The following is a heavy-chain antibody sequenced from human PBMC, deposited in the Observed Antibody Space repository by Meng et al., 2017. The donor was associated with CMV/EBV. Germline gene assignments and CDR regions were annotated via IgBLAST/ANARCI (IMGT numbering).Heavy chain of an antibody. J-gene: IGHJ6*02. V-gene: IGHV3-11*01. D-gene: IGHD3-10*01. CDR3: ARDEKVRVRGVTYYYYYGMDV. CDR1: GFTFSDYY. Sequence: GESLKISCAASGFTFSDYYMSWIRQAPGKGLEWVSYISSSGSSIYYADSVKGRFTISRDNSKNSLYLQMNSLRAKDTAVYYCARDEKVRVRGVTYYYYYGMDVWGQGTTVTVSS. CDR2: ISSSGSSI.